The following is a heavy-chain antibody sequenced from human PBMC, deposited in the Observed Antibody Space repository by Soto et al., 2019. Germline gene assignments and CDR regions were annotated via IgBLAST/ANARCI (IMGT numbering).Heavy chain of an antibody. D-gene: IGHD3-22*01. CDR1: GYTFTGYY. V-gene: IGHV1-2*04. CDR3: AREGANYYDSSGHYPNWFDP. CDR2: INPNSGGT. J-gene: IGHJ5*02. Sequence: ASVKVSCKASGYTFTGYYMHWVRQAPGQGLEWMGWINPNSGGTNYAQKFQGWVTMTRDTSISTAYMELSRLRSDDTAVYYCAREGANYYDSSGHYPNWFDPWGQGTLVTVSS.